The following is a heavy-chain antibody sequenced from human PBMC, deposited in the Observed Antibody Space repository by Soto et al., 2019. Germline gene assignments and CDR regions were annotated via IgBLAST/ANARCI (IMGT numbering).Heavy chain of an antibody. Sequence: ASVKLSCKASGDSFSIYAISWVRKAPGQGLEWMGGIIPIFGTANYAQKFQGRVTITADESTSTAYMELSSLRSEDTAVYYCASAFVDSYYYYGMDVWGQGTTVTVSS. D-gene: IGHD3-16*01. CDR3: ASAFVDSYYYYGMDV. CDR1: GDSFSIYA. CDR2: IIPIFGTA. J-gene: IGHJ6*02. V-gene: IGHV1-69*13.